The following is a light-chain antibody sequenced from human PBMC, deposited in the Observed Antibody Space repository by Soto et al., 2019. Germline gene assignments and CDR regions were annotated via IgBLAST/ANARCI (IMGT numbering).Light chain of an antibody. CDR1: QSVSRY. V-gene: IGKV3-11*01. CDR2: DAS. Sequence: EIVLTQSPGTLSLSPGERATLSCRASQSVSRYLAWYQQKPGQAPRLLIYDASNRATGIPARFSGSGSGTDFTLTISSLEPEDFAVYYCQQRTNWPTFGGGTKVEIK. J-gene: IGKJ4*01. CDR3: QQRTNWPT.